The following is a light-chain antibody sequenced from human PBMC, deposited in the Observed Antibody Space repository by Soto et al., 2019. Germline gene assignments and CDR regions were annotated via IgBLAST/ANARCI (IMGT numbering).Light chain of an antibody. CDR3: CSYAGSSTHYV. J-gene: IGLJ1*01. V-gene: IGLV2-23*01. Sequence: QSALTQPASVSGSPGQSITISCTGTSSDVGSYNLVSWYQQHPGKAPKFMIYEGSKRPSGVSNRFSGSKSGNTASLTISGLQAEDEADYYCCSYAGSSTHYVFGTGTKLTVL. CDR2: EGS. CDR1: SSDVGSYNL.